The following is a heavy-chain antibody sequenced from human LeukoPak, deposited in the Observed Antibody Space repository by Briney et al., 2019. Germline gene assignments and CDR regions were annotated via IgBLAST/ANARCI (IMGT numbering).Heavy chain of an antibody. J-gene: IGHJ5*02. D-gene: IGHD6-19*01. CDR2: ISGSGDNT. CDR3: AKALKVAGTDWFDP. Sequence: SGGSLRLSCAGSGFTFSSNAMSWVRQAPGKGLEWVSTISGSGDNTYYADSVKGRFTISRDNSKNTLYLQTNSLRAEDTAVYYCAKALKVAGTDWFDPWGQGTLVTVSS. V-gene: IGHV3-23*01. CDR1: GFTFSSNA.